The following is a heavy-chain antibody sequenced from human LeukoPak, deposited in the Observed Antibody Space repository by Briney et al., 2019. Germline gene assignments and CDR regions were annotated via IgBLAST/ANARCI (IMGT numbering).Heavy chain of an antibody. V-gene: IGHV4-34*01. CDR3: ARRGRRAYYYMDV. J-gene: IGHJ6*03. CDR2: INHSGST. CDR1: GGSFSGYY. D-gene: IGHD3-16*01. Sequence: SETLSLTCAVYGGSFSGYYWSWIRQPPGKGLEWIGEINHSGSTNYNPSLKSRVTISVDTSKNQFSLKLSSVTAADTAVYYCARRGRRAYYYMDVWGKGTTVTVSS.